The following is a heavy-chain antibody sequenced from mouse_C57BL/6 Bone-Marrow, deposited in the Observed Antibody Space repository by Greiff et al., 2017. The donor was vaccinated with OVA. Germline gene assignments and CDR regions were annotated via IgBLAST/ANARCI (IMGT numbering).Heavy chain of an antibody. CDR3: ARYILVATNAMDY. Sequence: EVQLVESGGGLVQPGGSLSLSCAASGFTFTDYYMSWVRQPPGKALEWLGFIRNKANGYTTEYSASVKGRFTISRDNSQSILYLQMNALRAEDSATYYCARYILVATNAMDYWGQGTSVTVSS. V-gene: IGHV7-3*01. D-gene: IGHD1-1*01. J-gene: IGHJ4*01. CDR1: GFTFTDYY. CDR2: IRNKANGYTT.